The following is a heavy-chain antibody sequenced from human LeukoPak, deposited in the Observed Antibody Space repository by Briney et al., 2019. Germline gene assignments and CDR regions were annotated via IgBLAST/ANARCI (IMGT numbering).Heavy chain of an antibody. J-gene: IGHJ4*02. CDR1: GGSFDGYY. CDR2: IIHSGST. CDR3: ARGLASGYPPIPFDY. Sequence: SETLSLTCAVFGGSFDGYYWSWIRQPPGKGLEWIGEIIHSGSTNYNPSLKSRVTISIDTSKMQFSLNLSTVTPADTAIYYCARGLASGYPPIPFDYWGQGNLVTVSS. D-gene: IGHD3-3*01. V-gene: IGHV4-34*12.